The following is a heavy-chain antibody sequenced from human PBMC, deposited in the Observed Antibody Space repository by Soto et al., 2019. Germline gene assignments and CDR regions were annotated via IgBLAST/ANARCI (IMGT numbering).Heavy chain of an antibody. Sequence: GGSLRLSCAASGFTFSSYAMSWVRQAPGKGLEWVSAISGSGGSTYYADSVKGRFTISRDNSKNTLYLQMNSLRAEDTAVYYCAKDSVLMVYAIAAYFDYWGQGTLVTVSS. D-gene: IGHD2-8*01. CDR1: GFTFSSYA. CDR2: ISGSGGST. V-gene: IGHV3-23*01. J-gene: IGHJ4*02. CDR3: AKDSVLMVYAIAAYFDY.